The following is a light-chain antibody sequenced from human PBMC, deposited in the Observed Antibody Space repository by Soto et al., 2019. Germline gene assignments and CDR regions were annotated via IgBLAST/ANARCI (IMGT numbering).Light chain of an antibody. CDR2: GAS. Sequence: EIVMTQSPATLSVSPGERATLSCRARQSVSSNLAWYQPTPGQAPRLLIYGASTRATGIPARFSGSGSGTEFTLTISSLQSEDFAVYYCQQYNNWPPTFGQGTKVEIK. V-gene: IGKV3-15*01. CDR3: QQYNNWPPT. CDR1: QSVSSN. J-gene: IGKJ1*01.